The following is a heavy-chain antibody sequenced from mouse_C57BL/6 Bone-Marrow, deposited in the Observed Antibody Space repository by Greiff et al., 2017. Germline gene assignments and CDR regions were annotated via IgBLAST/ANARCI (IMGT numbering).Heavy chain of an antibody. D-gene: IGHD1-1*01. CDR3: ARYYYGSSVGAYYAMDY. CDR2: IRNKANGYTT. J-gene: IGHJ4*01. V-gene: IGHV7-3*01. Sequence: EVQGVESGGGLVQPGGSLSLSCAASGFTFTDYYMSWVRQPPGKALEWLGFIRNKANGYTTEYSASVKGRFTISRDNSQSILYLQMKALRAEDSATYYCARYYYGSSVGAYYAMDYWGQGTSVTVSS. CDR1: GFTFTDYY.